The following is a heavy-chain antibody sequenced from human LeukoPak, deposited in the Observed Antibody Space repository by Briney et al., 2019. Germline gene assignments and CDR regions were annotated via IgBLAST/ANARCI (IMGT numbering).Heavy chain of an antibody. CDR2: MNPNSGDT. J-gene: IGHJ3*01. CDR3: TRGWEAGRDGAFDV. CDR1: GYTFTSLD. Sequence: GASVKVSCKASGYTFTSLDINWVRQAAGRGLEWMGWMNPNSGDTGSAQKFQGRVTMTRDTSTSTAYMELSSLRSEDTAVYYCTRGWEAGRDGAFDVWGQGTKVTVSS. D-gene: IGHD1-26*01. V-gene: IGHV1-8*01.